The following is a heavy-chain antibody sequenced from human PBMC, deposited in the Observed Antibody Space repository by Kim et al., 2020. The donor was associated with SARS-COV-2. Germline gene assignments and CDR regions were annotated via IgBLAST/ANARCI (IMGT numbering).Heavy chain of an antibody. CDR2: IDPSGNGT. CDR3: VGVLVTGQAFDS. CDR1: GYTFATYY. J-gene: IGHJ4*02. D-gene: IGHD2-8*02. V-gene: IGHV1-46*01. Sequence: ASVKVSCTASGYTFATYYMHWVRQAPGQGLDWMGIIDPSGNGTTYAQKFSGRVTMTRDTSTRTVYMELSSLRSEDTAVYYCVGVLVTGQAFDSWGQGTLV.